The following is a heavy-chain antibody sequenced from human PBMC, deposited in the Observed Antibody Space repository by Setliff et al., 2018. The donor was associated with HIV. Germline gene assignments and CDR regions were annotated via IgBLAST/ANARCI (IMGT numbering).Heavy chain of an antibody. CDR1: GGSISSSGPGYY. D-gene: IGHD2-2*01. Sequence: SETLSLTCTVSGGSISSSGPGYYWSWIRQPPGKGLEWIGEINHSGSTNYNPSLKSRVTISADTSKNQFSLRLSSVTAADTAVYYCARQGLVLVPASIDWRLPPSPIDYWGQGALVTVSS. V-gene: IGHV4-39*01. CDR3: ARQGLVLVPASIDWRLPPSPIDY. J-gene: IGHJ4*02. CDR2: INHSGST.